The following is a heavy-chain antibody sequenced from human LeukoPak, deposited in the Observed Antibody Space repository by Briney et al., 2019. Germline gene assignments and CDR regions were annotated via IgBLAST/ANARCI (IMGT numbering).Heavy chain of an antibody. Sequence: SETLSLTCTLSGGSLSSSSYYWGWIRQPPGKGLEWIGSIYYSGSTYYNPSLKSRVTISVDTSKNQFSLKLSSVTAADTAVYYCASGGALDWFDPWGQGTLVTVSS. CDR3: ASGGALDWFDP. CDR1: GGSLSSSSYY. V-gene: IGHV4-39*07. D-gene: IGHD1-1*01. CDR2: IYYSGST. J-gene: IGHJ5*02.